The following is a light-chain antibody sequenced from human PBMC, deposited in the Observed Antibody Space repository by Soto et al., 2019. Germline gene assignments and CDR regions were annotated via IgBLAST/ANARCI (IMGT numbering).Light chain of an antibody. CDR2: SAS. Sequence: DIQMTQSLPSLSASVGDRVTITCRASETITDFLNWYQLKPGKAPKLLIYSASNLQPGVPSRFSGSGYGTDFTLTLSGLQHEDSATYYCQQNFSPFVTFGAGTKVEV. V-gene: IGKV1-39*01. J-gene: IGKJ4*01. CDR1: ETITDF. CDR3: QQNFSPFVT.